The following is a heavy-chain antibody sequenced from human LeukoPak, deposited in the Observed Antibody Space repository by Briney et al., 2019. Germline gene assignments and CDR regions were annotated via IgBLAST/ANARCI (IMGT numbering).Heavy chain of an antibody. Sequence: PSQTLSLTCAASGGSISSGGYSWSWIRQPPGKGLEWIGYIYHSGSTYYNPSLKSRVTISVDRSKNQFSLKLSSVTAADTAVYYCASSDILTGYYSYWGQGTLVTVSS. CDR3: ASSDILTGYYSY. V-gene: IGHV4-30-2*01. J-gene: IGHJ4*02. CDR1: GGSISSGGYS. CDR2: IYHSGST. D-gene: IGHD3-9*01.